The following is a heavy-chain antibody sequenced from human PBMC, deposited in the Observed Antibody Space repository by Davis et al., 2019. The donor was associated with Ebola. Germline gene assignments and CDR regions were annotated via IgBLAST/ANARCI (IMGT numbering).Heavy chain of an antibody. J-gene: IGHJ4*02. D-gene: IGHD6-19*01. CDR1: GFTFSSYA. CDR3: ARDSGQWLAPYFDY. V-gene: IGHV3-30-3*01. Sequence: PGGSLRLSCAASGFTFSSYAMHWVRQAPGKGLEWVAVISYDGSNKYYADSVKGRFTISRDNSKNTLYLQMNSLRSEDTAVYYCARDSGQWLAPYFDYWGQGTLVTVSS. CDR2: ISYDGSNK.